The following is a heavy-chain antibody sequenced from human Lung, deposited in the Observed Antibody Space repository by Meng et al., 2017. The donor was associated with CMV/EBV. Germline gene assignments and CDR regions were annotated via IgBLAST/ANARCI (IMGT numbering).Heavy chain of an antibody. J-gene: IGHJ4*02. CDR1: GFTFSSYA. CDR2: ISGSGGST. Sequence: GESXKISCAASGFTFSSYAMSWVRQAPGKGLEWVSAISGSGGSTYYADSVKGRFTISRDNSKNTLYLQMNSLRAEDTAVYYCAKEPIAVAGTGDYVDYWGQGTLVTVSS. V-gene: IGHV3-23*01. D-gene: IGHD6-19*01. CDR3: AKEPIAVAGTGDYVDY.